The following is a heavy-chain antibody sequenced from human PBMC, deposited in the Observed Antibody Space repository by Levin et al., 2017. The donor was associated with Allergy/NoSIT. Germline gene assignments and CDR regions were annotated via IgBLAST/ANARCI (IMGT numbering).Heavy chain of an antibody. V-gene: IGHV3-74*01. J-gene: IGHJ4*02. CDR2: VYSDGTIT. CDR3: GRGGCSSTSCLDN. D-gene: IGHD2-2*01. Sequence: RSGGSLRLSCAASGFTFSNYYMHWVRQAPGKGLEWVSRVYSDGTITDYADSVKGRFTISRDNARNTLYLQMNSLRAEDTAVYYCGRGGCSSTSCLDNWGQGILVTVSS. CDR1: GFTFSNYY.